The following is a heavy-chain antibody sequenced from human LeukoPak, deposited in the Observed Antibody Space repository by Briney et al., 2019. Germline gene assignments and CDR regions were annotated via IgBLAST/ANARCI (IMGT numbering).Heavy chain of an antibody. J-gene: IGHJ4*02. CDR2: ISGSGGST. V-gene: IGHV3-23*01. Sequence: PGGSLRLSCAASRFTFSSYAMSWVRQAPGKGLEWVSPISGSGGSTYYADSVKGRFTISRDNSKNTLYLQMNSLRAEDTAVYYCAKSLAYCGGDCYSFDYWGQGTLVTVSS. D-gene: IGHD2-21*02. CDR3: AKSLAYCGGDCYSFDY. CDR1: RFTFSSYA.